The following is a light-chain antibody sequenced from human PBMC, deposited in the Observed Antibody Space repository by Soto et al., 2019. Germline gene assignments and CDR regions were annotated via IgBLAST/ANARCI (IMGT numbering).Light chain of an antibody. V-gene: IGKV1-5*03. CDR2: KAS. Sequence: DIQMTQSPSTLSASVGDRVTITCRASQSISSWLAWYQQKPGKAPKLLIYKASILESGVPSRFSGSGSGTEFTLTISSLQPDDIATYYCQQYNSYSWTFGQGT. J-gene: IGKJ1*01. CDR1: QSISSW. CDR3: QQYNSYSWT.